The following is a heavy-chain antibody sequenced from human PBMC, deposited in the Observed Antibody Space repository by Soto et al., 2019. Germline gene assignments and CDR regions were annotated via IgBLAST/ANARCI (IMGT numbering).Heavy chain of an antibody. CDR3: ARWEVVTGLDD. CDR2: TSSSGSTT. CDR1: GFTFSSSE. Sequence: EVQLVESGGGLVQPGGSLRLSCAASGFTFSSSEMSWVRQAPGKGMEWVAYTSSSGSTTHYAASVKGRFTISRDNAKHSLYLQMISLRVADTAVYYCARWEVVTGLDDWGQGTLVTVSS. D-gene: IGHD3-22*01. V-gene: IGHV3-48*03. J-gene: IGHJ4*02.